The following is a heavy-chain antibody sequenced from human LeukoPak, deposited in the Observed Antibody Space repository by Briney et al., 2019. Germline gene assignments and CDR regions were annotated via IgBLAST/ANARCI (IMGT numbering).Heavy chain of an antibody. CDR2: ISGSGSST. Sequence: GGSLRLSCAASGFTFSSYAMSWVRQAPGKGLEWVSAISGSGSSTYYADSVKGRFTISRDNAKNSLYLQMNSLRAEDTAVYYCARDSAVVVAASFDYWGQGTLVTVSS. J-gene: IGHJ4*02. D-gene: IGHD2-15*01. CDR1: GFTFSSYA. V-gene: IGHV3-23*01. CDR3: ARDSAVVVAASFDY.